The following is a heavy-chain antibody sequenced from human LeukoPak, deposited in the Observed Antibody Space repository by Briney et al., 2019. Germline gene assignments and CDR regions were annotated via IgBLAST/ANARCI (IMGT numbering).Heavy chain of an antibody. CDR1: GFTFNTYG. CDR3: AQVGSPRPYCAGDCYFFQR. Sequence: GGSLRLSCEASGFTFNTYGMSWVRQAPGKGLEWVSGISGYGGDTYYADSVKGRFTISRDNSKNTLYLQMSSLRADDTAVYSCAQVGSPRPYCAGDCYFFQRWGQGTLVTVSS. D-gene: IGHD2-21*01. V-gene: IGHV3-23*01. J-gene: IGHJ1*01. CDR2: ISGYGGDT.